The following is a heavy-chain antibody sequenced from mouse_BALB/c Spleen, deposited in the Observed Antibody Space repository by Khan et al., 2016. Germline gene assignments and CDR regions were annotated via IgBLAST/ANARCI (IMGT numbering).Heavy chain of an antibody. Sequence: QVRLQQSGAELMKPGASVKISCKATGYTFSNYWIEWVKQRPGHGLEWIGDILPGSGYSNSNENFKGKATFTAYASSNTAYMQLISLTSEDSAVYFCARAWYSMDYWGQGTSVTVSS. CDR2: ILPGSGYS. CDR1: GYTFSNYW. CDR3: ARAWYSMDY. V-gene: IGHV1-9*01. J-gene: IGHJ4*01.